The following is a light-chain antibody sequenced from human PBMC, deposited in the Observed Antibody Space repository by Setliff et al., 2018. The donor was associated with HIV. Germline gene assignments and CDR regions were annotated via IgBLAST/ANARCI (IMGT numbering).Light chain of an antibody. V-gene: IGLV2-14*03. CDR1: SSDVGTYNF. J-gene: IGLJ1*01. Sequence: QSALNQPASVSGSPGQSITISCTGTSSDVGTYNFVSWYQQHPGKAPKLMIYDVSNRPSGVSNRFSGSKSGNTASLTISGLQAEDEADYYCSSYTSSTPLYVFGTGTKVTVL. CDR3: SSYTSSTPLYV. CDR2: DVS.